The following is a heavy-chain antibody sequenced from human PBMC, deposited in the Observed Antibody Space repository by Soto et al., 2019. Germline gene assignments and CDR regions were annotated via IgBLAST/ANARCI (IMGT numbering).Heavy chain of an antibody. D-gene: IGHD5-12*01. Sequence: PSETLSLTCTVSGGSISSYYWSWIRQPPGKGLEWIGYIYYSGSTNYNPSLKSRVTISVDTSKNQFSLKLSSVTAADTAVYYCASLGYSGYDWEDYYYMDVWGKGTTVNVSS. CDR2: IYYSGST. V-gene: IGHV4-59*08. CDR3: ASLGYSGYDWEDYYYMDV. CDR1: GGSISSYY. J-gene: IGHJ6*03.